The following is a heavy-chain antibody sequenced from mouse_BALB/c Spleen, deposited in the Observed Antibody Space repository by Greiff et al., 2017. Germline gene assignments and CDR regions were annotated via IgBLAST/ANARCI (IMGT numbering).Heavy chain of an antibody. CDR1: GFSLTSYG. V-gene: IGHV2-2*02. CDR3: ASYGNYLYAMDY. CDR2: IWSGGST. D-gene: IGHD2-10*02. J-gene: IGHJ4*01. Sequence: QVQLQQSGPGLVQPSQSLSITCTVSGFSLTSYGVHWVRQSPGKGLEWLGVIWSGGSTDYNAAFISRLSISKDNSKSQVFFKMNSLQANDTAIYYCASYGNYLYAMDYWGQGTSVTVSS.